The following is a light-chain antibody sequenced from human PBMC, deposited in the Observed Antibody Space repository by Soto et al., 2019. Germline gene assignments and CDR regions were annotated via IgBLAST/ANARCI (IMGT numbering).Light chain of an antibody. CDR3: SSYAGSNNLL. Sequence: QSVLTQPPSASGAPGQSVTISCTGTSSDVGGYNYVSWYQQHPGKAPKLIIYEVTKRPSGVPDRFSGSKSGNTASLTVSGLQADDEADYYCSSYAGSNNLLFGGGTKLTVL. J-gene: IGLJ2*01. CDR2: EVT. CDR1: SSDVGGYNY. V-gene: IGLV2-8*01.